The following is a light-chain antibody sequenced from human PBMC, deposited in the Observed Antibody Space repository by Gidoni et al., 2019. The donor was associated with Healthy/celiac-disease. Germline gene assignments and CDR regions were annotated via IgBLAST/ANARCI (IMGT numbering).Light chain of an antibody. CDR1: QGISSY. V-gene: IGKV1-8*01. CDR2: AAS. J-gene: IGKJ2*01. Sequence: IRMTQSPSSLSASTGDRVTITCRASQGISSYLAWYQQKPGKAPKLLIYAASTLQSGVPSRFSGSGSGTDFTLTISCLQSEDFATYYFQQYYSYPYTFGQGTKLEIK. CDR3: QQYYSYPYT.